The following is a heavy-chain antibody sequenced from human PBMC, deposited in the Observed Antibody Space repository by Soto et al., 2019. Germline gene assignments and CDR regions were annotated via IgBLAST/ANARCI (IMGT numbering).Heavy chain of an antibody. J-gene: IGHJ3*01. V-gene: IGHV2-5*02. CDR1: GFSFSADGVG. CDR2: IYWDDDT. Sequence: HITLKESGPTLVKPTQTLTLTCIFSGFSFSADGVGVGCIRQPPGKTLEWLALIYWDDDTRYRPSLKSRLTITKDSSKNQVVLTMTNMDPLDTATYYCAHAFGGTSWPNDAFDVWGQGTVVTVSS. CDR3: AHAFGGTSWPNDAFDV. D-gene: IGHD3-16*01.